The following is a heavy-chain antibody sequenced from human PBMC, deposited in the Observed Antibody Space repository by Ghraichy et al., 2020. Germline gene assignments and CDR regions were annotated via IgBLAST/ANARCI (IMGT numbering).Heavy chain of an antibody. Sequence: GGSLRLSCAASGVTVSSTYMNWARQAPGKGLEWVSVIYSDGSTYYTHSVKGRFTISRDSSKNTLYLQMNSLRAEDTAVYYFSSDFYSGKTVTSNYNYYGLDVWGQGTTVTVSS. CDR1: GVTVSSTY. V-gene: IGHV3-66*01. D-gene: IGHD4-17*01. CDR2: IYSDGST. CDR3: SSDFYSGKTVTSNYNYYGLDV. J-gene: IGHJ6*01.